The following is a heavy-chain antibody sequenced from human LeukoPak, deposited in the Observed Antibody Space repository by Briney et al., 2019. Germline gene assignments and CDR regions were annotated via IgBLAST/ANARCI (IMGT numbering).Heavy chain of an antibody. CDR2: IYYSGRP. CDR1: GGAISSYY. V-gene: IGHV4-59*01. Sequence: SETLSLTCTVSGGAISSYYWSWFRQPPAKRLLWIGYIYYSGRPNYNPSLKSRVTISVDTSKNQFSLKLSSVTAADTAVYYCASHYSGWYYQFDYWGQGTLVTVSS. D-gene: IGHD6-19*01. J-gene: IGHJ4*02. CDR3: ASHYSGWYYQFDY.